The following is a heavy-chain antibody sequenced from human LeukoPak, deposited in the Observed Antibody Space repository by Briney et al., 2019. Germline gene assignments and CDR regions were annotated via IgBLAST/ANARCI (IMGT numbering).Heavy chain of an antibody. CDR2: INSDGSST. CDR1: GFTFSSYW. V-gene: IGHV3-74*01. J-gene: IGHJ4*02. D-gene: IGHD5-18*01. Sequence: GGSLRLSCAASGFTFSSYWMHWVRQAPGKGLVWVSRINSDGSSTSYADSVKGRFTISRDNAKNTLYLQMNSLRAEDTAVYYCAKLLTGGYNSGQNDYWGQGILVTVSS. CDR3: AKLLTGGYNSGQNDY.